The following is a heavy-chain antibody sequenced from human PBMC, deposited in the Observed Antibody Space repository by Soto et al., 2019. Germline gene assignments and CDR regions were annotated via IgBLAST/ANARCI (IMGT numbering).Heavy chain of an antibody. CDR1: GGSFSGYY. Sequence: SETLSLTCAVYGGSFSGYYWSWIRQPPGKGLEWIGEINHSGSTNYNPSLKSRVTISVDTSKNQFSLKLSSVTAADTAVYYCARKGYYYYMDVWGKGTTVTVSS. CDR2: INHSGST. V-gene: IGHV4-34*01. J-gene: IGHJ6*03. CDR3: ARKGYYYYMDV.